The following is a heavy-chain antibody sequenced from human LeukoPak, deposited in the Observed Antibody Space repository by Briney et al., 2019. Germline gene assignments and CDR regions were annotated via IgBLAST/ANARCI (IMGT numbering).Heavy chain of an antibody. CDR1: GGSISSGSYY. D-gene: IGHD3-16*01. CDR2: IYTSGST. Sequence: KSSETLSLTCTVSGGSISSGSYYWSWIRQPAGKGLEWIGRIYTSGSTNYNPSLKSRVTISVDTSKNQFSLKLSSVTAADTAVYYCARANYVSRFDYWGQGTLVTVSS. V-gene: IGHV4-61*02. J-gene: IGHJ4*02. CDR3: ARANYVSRFDY.